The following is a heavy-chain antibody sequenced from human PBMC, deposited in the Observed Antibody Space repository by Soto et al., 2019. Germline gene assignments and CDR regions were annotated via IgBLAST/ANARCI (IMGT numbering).Heavy chain of an antibody. J-gene: IGHJ5*02. Sequence: TGGSLRLSCAASRFTVGSSYVSWVRQAPGKGLEWVSVIYTGDTPYYADSVKGRFTISRDNSKNTLFLQMNSLRVEDTAVYYCTRDLMDVVPPADDLFDPWGQGILVTVYS. D-gene: IGHD2-2*01. CDR1: RFTVGSSY. CDR2: IYTGDTP. CDR3: TRDLMDVVPPADDLFDP. V-gene: IGHV3-53*01.